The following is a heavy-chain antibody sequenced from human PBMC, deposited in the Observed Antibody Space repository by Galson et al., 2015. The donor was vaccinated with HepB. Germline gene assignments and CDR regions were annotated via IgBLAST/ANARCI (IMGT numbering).Heavy chain of an antibody. D-gene: IGHD1-26*01. CDR1: GFTFSSYG. J-gene: IGHJ4*02. V-gene: IGHV3-30*02. CDR3: AKASEWELLRHYFDY. Sequence: SLRLSCAASGFTFSSYGMHWVRQAPGKGLEWVAFIRYDGSNKYYADSVKGRFTISRDNSKNTLYLQMNSLRAEDTAVYYCAKASEWELLRHYFDYWGQGTLVTVSS. CDR2: IRYDGSNK.